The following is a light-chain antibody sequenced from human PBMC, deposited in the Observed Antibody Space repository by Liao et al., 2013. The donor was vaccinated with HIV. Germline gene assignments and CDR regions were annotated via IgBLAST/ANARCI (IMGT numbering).Light chain of an antibody. Sequence: SYELTQPPSVSVSPGQTASITCSGDKLGYKYVCWYQQKAGQSPVLLIYQDGKRPSGIPERFSGSNSGNTATLTISGTQAMDEADYSCQAWDSSTGGVVFGGGTKLTVL. CDR1: KLGYKY. CDR2: QDG. V-gene: IGLV3-1*01. CDR3: QAWDSSTGGVV. J-gene: IGLJ2*01.